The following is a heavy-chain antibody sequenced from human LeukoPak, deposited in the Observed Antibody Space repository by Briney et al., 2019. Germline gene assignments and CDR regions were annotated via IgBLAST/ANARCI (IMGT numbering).Heavy chain of an antibody. CDR3: AREAYYDSSGPGSE. V-gene: IGHV4-30-4*07. CDR2: IYYSGST. J-gene: IGHJ4*02. Sequence: PSETLSLTCAVSGGSISSGGYSWSWIRQPPGKGLEWIGYIYYSGSTYYNPSLKSRVTISVDTSKNQFSLKLSSVTAADTAVYYCAREAYYDSSGPGSEWGQGTLVTVSS. CDR1: GGSISSGGYS. D-gene: IGHD3-22*01.